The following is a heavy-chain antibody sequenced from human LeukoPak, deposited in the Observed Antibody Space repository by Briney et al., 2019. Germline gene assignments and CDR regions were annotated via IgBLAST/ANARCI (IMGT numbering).Heavy chain of an antibody. CDR1: GGSISSYY. D-gene: IGHD6-13*01. Sequence: SETLSLTCTVSGGSISSYYWSWIRQPPGKGLEWIGYIYYSGSTNYNPSLKSRVTISVDTSKNQFSLKLSSVTAADTAVYYCARDRAGSSWPYFDYWGQGTLVTVSS. CDR3: ARDRAGSSWPYFDY. CDR2: IYYSGST. V-gene: IGHV4-59*01. J-gene: IGHJ4*02.